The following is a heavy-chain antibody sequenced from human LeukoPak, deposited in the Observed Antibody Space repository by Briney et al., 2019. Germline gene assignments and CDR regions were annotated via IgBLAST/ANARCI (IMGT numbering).Heavy chain of an antibody. CDR3: ARDPGHDTSNYGGLDF. J-gene: IGHJ4*02. V-gene: IGHV1-18*01. Sequence: GASAKVSCKASGYTFTSYGISWVRQAPGQGLEWMGWISAYNGNTNYAQKLQGRVTMTTDTSTSTAYMELRRLRSDDTAVYYCARDPGHDTSNYGGLDFWGQGTLVTVSS. CDR2: ISAYNGNT. D-gene: IGHD4-11*01. CDR1: GYTFTSYG.